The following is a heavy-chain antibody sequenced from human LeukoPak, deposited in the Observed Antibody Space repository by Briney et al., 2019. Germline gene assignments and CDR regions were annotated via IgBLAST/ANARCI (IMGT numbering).Heavy chain of an antibody. CDR3: ARVIAVAGVAFDI. CDR1: GFTFSSYS. Sequence: GGSLRLSCAASGFTFSSYSMNWVRQAPGKGLEWVSSISSSSSYIYYADSVKGRFTISRDNAKNSLYLQMNSLRAEDTAVYYCARVIAVAGVAFDIWGQGTMVTVSS. D-gene: IGHD6-19*01. V-gene: IGHV3-21*01. CDR2: ISSSSSYI. J-gene: IGHJ3*02.